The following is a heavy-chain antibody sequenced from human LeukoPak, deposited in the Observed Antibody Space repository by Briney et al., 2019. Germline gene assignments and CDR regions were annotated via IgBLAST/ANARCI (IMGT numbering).Heavy chain of an antibody. Sequence: LAGRSLRLSCAASGFTFSSYALHWVREAPGKGLEWVAVISYDGSNKYYADSVKGRFTISRDNSKNTLYLQMNSLRAQDTAVYYCARDPKHSYYYGSGSIDYWGQGTLVTVSS. CDR2: ISYDGSNK. D-gene: IGHD3-10*01. V-gene: IGHV3-30*04. J-gene: IGHJ4*02. CDR1: GFTFSSYA. CDR3: ARDPKHSYYYGSGSIDY.